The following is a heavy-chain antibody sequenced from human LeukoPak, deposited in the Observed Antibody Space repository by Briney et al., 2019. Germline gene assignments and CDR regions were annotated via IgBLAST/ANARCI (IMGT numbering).Heavy chain of an antibody. J-gene: IGHJ6*03. CDR3: ARSAGGVIVVVTPALSRTRPPYYYYMDV. D-gene: IGHD2-2*01. V-gene: IGHV1-69*13. CDR2: IIPIFGTA. Sequence: SVKVSCKASGGTFSTYAISWVRQAPGQGLEWMGGIIPIFGTANYAQKFQGRVTITADESTRSAYMELSSLRSEDTAVYYCARSAGGVIVVVTPALSRTRPPYYYYMDVWGRGTTVTVSS. CDR1: GGTFSTYA.